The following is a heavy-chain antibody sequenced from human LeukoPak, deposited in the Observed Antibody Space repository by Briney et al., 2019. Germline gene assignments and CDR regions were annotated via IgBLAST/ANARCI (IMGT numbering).Heavy chain of an antibody. CDR2: ISYDGSNK. CDR3: ARELSITIFGVGSFDY. V-gene: IGHV3-30-3*01. Sequence: GGSLRLSCAASGFTFSSYAMHWVRQAPGKGLEWVAVISYDGSNKYYADSVKGRFTISRDNSKNTLYLQMNSLRAEDTAVYYCARELSITIFGVGSFDYWGQGTLVTVSS. D-gene: IGHD3-3*01. CDR1: GFTFSSYA. J-gene: IGHJ4*02.